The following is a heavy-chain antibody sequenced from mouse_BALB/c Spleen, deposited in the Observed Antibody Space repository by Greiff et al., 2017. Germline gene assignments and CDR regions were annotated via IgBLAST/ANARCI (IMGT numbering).Heavy chain of an antibody. Sequence: QVQLKQSGAELVKPGASVKLSCKTSGYTFTSYWIQWVKQRPGQGLGWIGEIFPGTGTTYYNEKFKGKATLTIDTSSSTAYMQRSSLTSEDSAVYFCARRDGYDGLAYWGQGTLVTVSA. CDR1: GYTFTSYW. D-gene: IGHD2-2*01. CDR2: IFPGTGTT. V-gene: IGHV1S132*01. CDR3: ARRDGYDGLAY. J-gene: IGHJ3*01.